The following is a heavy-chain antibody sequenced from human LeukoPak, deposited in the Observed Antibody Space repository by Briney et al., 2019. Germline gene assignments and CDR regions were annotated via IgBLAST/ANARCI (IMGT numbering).Heavy chain of an antibody. CDR1: GFTVSGSY. J-gene: IGHJ5*02. CDR2: IYRDGEI. V-gene: IGHV3-53*01. D-gene: IGHD2-15*01. CDR3: ARGYCTATDCHGGWWFHL. Sequence: PGGSLRLSCVASGFTVSGSYLSWVRQAPGKELEWVSVIYRDGEIYYAGSVKGRFTISRDNSKNTVYLQMTNLRVEDTAVYFCARGYCTATDCHGGWWFHLWGQGTLVSVSS.